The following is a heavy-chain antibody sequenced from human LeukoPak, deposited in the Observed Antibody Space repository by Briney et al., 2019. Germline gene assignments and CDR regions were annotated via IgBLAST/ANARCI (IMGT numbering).Heavy chain of an antibody. Sequence: GGSLRLSCAASGFTVSSNYMSWVRQAPGKGLEWVSVIYSGGSTYYADSVKGRFTISRDNSKNTLYLQMNSLRAEDTAVYYCASSSSGELQDYWGQGTLVTVSS. J-gene: IGHJ4*02. V-gene: IGHV3-53*01. D-gene: IGHD3-10*01. CDR3: ASSSSGELQDY. CDR1: GFTVSSNY. CDR2: IYSGGST.